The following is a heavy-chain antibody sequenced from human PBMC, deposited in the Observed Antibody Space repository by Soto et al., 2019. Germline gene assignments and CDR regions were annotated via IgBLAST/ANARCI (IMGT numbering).Heavy chain of an antibody. D-gene: IGHD3-10*01. CDR3: ARDQKVRGVIIIDY. CDR1: GFTFSSYA. Sequence: QVQLVESGGGVVQPGRSLRLSCAASGFTFSSYAMHWVRQAPGKGLEWVAVISYDGSNKYYADSVKGRFTISRDNSKNTLYLQMNSLRAEDTAVYYCARDQKVRGVIIIDYWGQGTLGTVSS. J-gene: IGHJ4*02. V-gene: IGHV3-30-3*01. CDR2: ISYDGSNK.